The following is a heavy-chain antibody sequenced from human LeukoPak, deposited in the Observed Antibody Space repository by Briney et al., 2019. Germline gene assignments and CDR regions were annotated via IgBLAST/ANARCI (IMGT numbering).Heavy chain of an antibody. D-gene: IGHD6-19*01. CDR2: IRGSGGGT. Sequence: PGGSLRLSCAASGFTFSTYAMSWVRQAPGKGPEWVSAIRGSGGGTYYADSVKGRFTISRDNSKNTLYLQMNSLRDEDTALYYCAKAGIGVVGYFDYWGQGTLVTVSS. CDR3: AKAGIGVVGYFDY. J-gene: IGHJ4*02. CDR1: GFTFSTYA. V-gene: IGHV3-23*01.